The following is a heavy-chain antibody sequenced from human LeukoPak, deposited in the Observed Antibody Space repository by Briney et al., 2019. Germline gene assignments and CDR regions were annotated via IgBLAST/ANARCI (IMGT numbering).Heavy chain of an antibody. Sequence: GGSLRLSCAASGFTFSSYAMSWVRQAPGKGLEWVSAISGGSTYYADSVKGRFTISRDNSKNTLYLQMNSLRAEDTAVYYCAKYEVGYFDWGGHFDYWGQGTLVTVSS. CDR3: AKYEVGYFDWGGHFDY. V-gene: IGHV3-23*01. CDR1: GFTFSSYA. D-gene: IGHD3-9*01. CDR2: ISGGST. J-gene: IGHJ4*02.